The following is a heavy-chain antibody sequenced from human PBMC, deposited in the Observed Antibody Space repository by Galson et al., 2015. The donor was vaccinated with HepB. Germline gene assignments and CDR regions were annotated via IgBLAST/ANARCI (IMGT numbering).Heavy chain of an antibody. CDR3: ARGKPLRPNSFDY. J-gene: IGHJ4*02. CDR2: INTNSDAP. V-gene: IGHV1-2*06. D-gene: IGHD2/OR15-2a*01. CDR1: GYTFTDYY. Sequence: SVKVSCKASGYTFTDYYIHWVRQAPGQGLEWMGRINTNSDAPIYAQRLQGRVTMTRDKSINTAFMEFSGLRSDDTAVYYFARGKPLRPNSFDYWGQGTLVTVSS.